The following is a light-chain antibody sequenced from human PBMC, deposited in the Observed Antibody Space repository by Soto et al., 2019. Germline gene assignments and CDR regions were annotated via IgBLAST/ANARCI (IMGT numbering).Light chain of an antibody. CDR3: ETWDSNTLV. J-gene: IGLJ2*01. CDR1: SGHSSYI. CDR2: LEDSGIY. Sequence: QAVVTQSSSASASLGSSVKLTCTLSSGHSSYIIAWHQQQPGKAPRYLMKLEDSGIYNKGSGVPDRFSGSSSGADRYLTISNLQSEDEADYYCETWDSNTLVFGGGTKVTVL. V-gene: IGLV4-60*03.